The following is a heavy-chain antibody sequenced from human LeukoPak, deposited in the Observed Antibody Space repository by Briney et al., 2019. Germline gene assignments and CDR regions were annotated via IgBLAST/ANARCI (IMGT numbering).Heavy chain of an antibody. CDR1: GGSFSSYA. Sequence: ASVKVSCKASGGSFSSYAVNWVRQAPGQGLEWMGRIIPIVGVANYAQKFQGRVTITADKSTNTAYMELSSLKSEDTAVYYCTGYEQLGRQGGGNFDSWGQGTLVTVSS. D-gene: IGHD1-1*01. CDR2: IIPIVGVA. J-gene: IGHJ4*02. V-gene: IGHV1-69*04. CDR3: TGYEQLGRQGGGNFDS.